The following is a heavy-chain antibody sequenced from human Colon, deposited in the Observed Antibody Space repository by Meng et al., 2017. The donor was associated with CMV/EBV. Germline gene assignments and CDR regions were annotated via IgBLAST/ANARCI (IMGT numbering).Heavy chain of an antibody. D-gene: IGHD2-15*01. V-gene: IGHV3-9*01. CDR1: GFTFDDYA. CDR3: VKDDLPRGAGSKDH. CDR2: ISWNSGYI. J-gene: IGHJ4*02. Sequence: GGSLRLSCAASGFTFDDYAMHWVRQGPGKGLEWVAGISWNSGYIGYADSVKGRFTISRDNPKNSLSLQMNSLRPEDTALYYCVKDDLPRGAGSKDHWGQGTLVTVSS.